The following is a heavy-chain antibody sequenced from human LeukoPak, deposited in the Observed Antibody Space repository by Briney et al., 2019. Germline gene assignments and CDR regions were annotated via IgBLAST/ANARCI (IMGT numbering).Heavy chain of an antibody. Sequence: GGSLRLSCTASGFTFGDYAMSWVRQAPGKGLEWVGFIRSKAYGGTTEYAASVKGRFTISRDDSNNSLYLQMNSLRTEDTAVYYCAREGFNYGSDAFDIWGQGTMVTVSS. CDR3: AREGFNYGSDAFDI. CDR2: IRSKAYGGTT. D-gene: IGHD5-18*01. CDR1: GFTFGDYA. J-gene: IGHJ3*02. V-gene: IGHV3-49*04.